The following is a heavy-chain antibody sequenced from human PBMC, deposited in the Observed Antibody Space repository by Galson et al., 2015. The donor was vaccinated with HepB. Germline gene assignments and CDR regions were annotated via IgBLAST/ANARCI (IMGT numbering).Heavy chain of an antibody. CDR3: ARESVSGSIVGATGGRGYFDY. J-gene: IGHJ4*02. V-gene: IGHV1-69*13. CDR2: IIPIFGTV. CDR1: GGTFSSYA. Sequence: SVKVSCKASGGTFSSYAISWVRQAPGQGLEWMGGIIPIFGTVNYAQMFQGRVTITADESTSTAYMELSSLRSEDTAVYYCARESVSGSIVGATGGRGYFDYWGQGTLVTVSS. D-gene: IGHD1-26*01.